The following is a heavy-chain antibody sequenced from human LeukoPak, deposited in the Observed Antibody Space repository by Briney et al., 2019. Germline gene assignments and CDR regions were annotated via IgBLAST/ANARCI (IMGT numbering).Heavy chain of an antibody. CDR3: ARLDCSSDRWGRDDDAFDV. J-gene: IGHJ3*01. V-gene: IGHV5-51*01. CDR1: GYTFSNYW. CDR2: IYPRHSAT. Sequence: GESLKISCQGSGYTFSNYWIGWVRQLPAKCMECEAIIYPRHSATRYSPSFEGQLTISADRSIISAYLQWNSLKASDTGMYYCARLDCSSDRWGRDDDAFDVCGQGTMVTVSS. D-gene: IGHD6-19*01.